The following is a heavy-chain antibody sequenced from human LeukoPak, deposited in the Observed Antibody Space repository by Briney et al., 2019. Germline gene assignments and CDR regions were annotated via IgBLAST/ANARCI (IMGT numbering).Heavy chain of an antibody. CDR1: GFTFSRHW. D-gene: IGHD2-15*01. J-gene: IGHJ4*02. V-gene: IGHV3-7*03. CDR3: ARDNGWSADF. CDR2: IKQDGSAK. Sequence: GGSLRLSCAASGFTFSRHWMYWVRPAPGKGLEWVANIKQDGSAKPYVDSVKGRFTISRDNAKNSLFLQMNSLRAEDTAVYYCARDNGWSADFWGQGTLVTVSS.